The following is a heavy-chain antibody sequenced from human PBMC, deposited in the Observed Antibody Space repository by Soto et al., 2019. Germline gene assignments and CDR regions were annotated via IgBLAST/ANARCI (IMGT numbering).Heavy chain of an antibody. V-gene: IGHV4-31*03. CDR2: IYYSGST. CDR3: AASGGSTVVFDY. Sequence: PSETLSLTCTVSGCSISSGGYYWSWIRQHPGKGLEWIGYIYYSGSTYYNPSLKSRVTISVDTSKNQFSLKLSSVTAADTAVYYCAASGGSTVVFDYWGQGTLVTVSS. D-gene: IGHD3-16*01. CDR1: GCSISSGGYY. J-gene: IGHJ4*02.